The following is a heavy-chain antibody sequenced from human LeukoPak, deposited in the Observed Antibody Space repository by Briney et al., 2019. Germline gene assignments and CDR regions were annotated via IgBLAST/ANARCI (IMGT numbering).Heavy chain of an antibody. V-gene: IGHV6-1*01. CDR2: TYYRFKWYN. J-gene: IGHJ5*02. CDR1: GDSVSSNSAA. Sequence: SQPLSLTCAISGDSVSSNSAAWNWIRQSPSRGLEWLGRTYYRFKWYNDYAVSVKSRITHNPPTSKNQFSLQLNSVTPEDTSVYYCAKCSGIRFDPWGQGTLVTVSS. D-gene: IGHD3-10*02. CDR3: AKCSGIRFDP.